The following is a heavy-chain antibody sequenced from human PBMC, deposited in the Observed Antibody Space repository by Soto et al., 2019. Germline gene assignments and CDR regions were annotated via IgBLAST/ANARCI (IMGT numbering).Heavy chain of an antibody. CDR1: VDSVSSNNAA. D-gene: IGHD6-6*01. CDR2: TYYRSKWYS. Sequence: SQTLSLTCAISVDSVSSNNAAWNWIRPSPSRGLEWLGRTYYRSKWYSDYSLSVKSRITINPDTSKDQFSLQLNSVTPEDTALYYCARAKEYTRSSGMDVWGQGTTVTVSS. J-gene: IGHJ6*02. V-gene: IGHV6-1*01. CDR3: ARAKEYTRSSGMDV.